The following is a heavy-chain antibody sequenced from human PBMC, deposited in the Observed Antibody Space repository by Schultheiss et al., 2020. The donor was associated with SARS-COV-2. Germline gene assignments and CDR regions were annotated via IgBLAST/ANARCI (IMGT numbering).Heavy chain of an antibody. Sequence: GGSLRLSCAASGFTFSSYAMSWVRQAPGKGLEWVSGISWNSGSIGYADSVKGRFTISRDNDKNSLYLQMNSLRDEDTAVYYCARDGRNWNYVLVLHGMDVWGQGTTVTVSS. CDR3: ARDGRNWNYVLVLHGMDV. D-gene: IGHD1-7*01. CDR2: ISWNSGSI. CDR1: GFTFSSYA. V-gene: IGHV3-48*02. J-gene: IGHJ6*02.